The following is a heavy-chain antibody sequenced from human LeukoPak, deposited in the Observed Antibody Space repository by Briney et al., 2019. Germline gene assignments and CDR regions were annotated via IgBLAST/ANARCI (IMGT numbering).Heavy chain of an antibody. J-gene: IGHJ4*02. V-gene: IGHV3-48*01. CDR3: AREVGATVY. Sequence: GGSLRLSCAASGFTFSSYSMNWVRQAPGKGLEWVSYISSSSSIIYYADSVKGRFTISRDNAKNSLYLQMNSLRAEDTAVYYCAREVGATVYWGQGILVTVSS. CDR2: ISSSSSII. D-gene: IGHD1-26*01. CDR1: GFTFSSYS.